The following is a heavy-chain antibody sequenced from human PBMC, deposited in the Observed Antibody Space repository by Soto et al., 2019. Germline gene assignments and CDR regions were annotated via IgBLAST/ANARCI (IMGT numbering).Heavy chain of an antibody. CDR3: ARHGPRAYYYYYGMDV. CDR2: IYPGDSDT. CDR1: GYRFTSYW. V-gene: IGHV5-51*01. Sequence: GESLKISSRGSGYRFTSYWIGWVRQLPGKGLEWIGIIYPGDSDTRYSPSFQGQVTISADKSISTAYLQWSSPKASDTAMYYCARHGPRAYYYYYGMDVWGQGTTVTVSS. J-gene: IGHJ6*02.